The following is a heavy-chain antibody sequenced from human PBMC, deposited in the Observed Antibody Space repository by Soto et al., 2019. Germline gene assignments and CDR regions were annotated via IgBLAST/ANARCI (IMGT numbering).Heavy chain of an antibody. CDR1: GASVSSDTNY. Sequence: PSEALSLTCTVAGASVSSDTNYWSGIRQPPGERLEWIGFIYSSGSTNYNPSLKSRVTMSVDTSKNQFSLKLRSVIVADTAVYHCARFVRSCSGTSCYTRADVWGQGTTVT. J-gene: IGHJ6*02. CDR3: ARFVRSCSGTSCYTRADV. D-gene: IGHD2-2*01. CDR2: IYSSGST. V-gene: IGHV4-61*01.